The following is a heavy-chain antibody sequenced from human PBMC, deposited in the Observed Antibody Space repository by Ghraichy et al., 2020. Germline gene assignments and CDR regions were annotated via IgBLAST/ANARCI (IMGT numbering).Heavy chain of an antibody. Sequence: SETLSLTCTVSGGSISSYYWSWIRQPPGKGLEWIGYIYYSGSTNYNPSLKSRVTISVDTSKNQFSLKLSSVTAADTAVYYCARLGYCRSTSCYVGWFDPWGQGTLVTVSS. D-gene: IGHD2-2*01. CDR3: ARLGYCRSTSCYVGWFDP. CDR2: IYYSGST. CDR1: GGSISSYY. J-gene: IGHJ5*02. V-gene: IGHV4-59*08.